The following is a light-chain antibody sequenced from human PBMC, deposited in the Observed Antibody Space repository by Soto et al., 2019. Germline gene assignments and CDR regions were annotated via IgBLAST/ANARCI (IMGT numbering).Light chain of an antibody. Sequence: EIVMTQSPATLSVSPGERATLSCRASQSVSSNLAWYQQKPGQAPRLLIYGASTRATGIPARFSGSGSGTEFTLTISSLQCEDFAVYYCQQYNNWPLTWTFGQGTKVEIK. J-gene: IGKJ1*01. CDR2: GAS. CDR3: QQYNNWPLTWT. V-gene: IGKV3-15*01. CDR1: QSVSSN.